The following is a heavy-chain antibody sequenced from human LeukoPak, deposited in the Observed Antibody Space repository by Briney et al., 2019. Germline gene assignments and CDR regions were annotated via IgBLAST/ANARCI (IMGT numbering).Heavy chain of an antibody. CDR1: GYTFTSYG. V-gene: IGHV1-18*01. CDR2: ISAYNGNT. Sequence: ASVKVSCKASGYTFTSYGISWVRQAPGQGLEWMGWISAYNGNTNYAQKLQGRVTMTTDTSTSTAYMEPRSLRSDDTAVYYCARDSLGYCSSTSCPQYYYYGMDVWGQGTTVTVSS. D-gene: IGHD2-2*01. J-gene: IGHJ6*02. CDR3: ARDSLGYCSSTSCPQYYYYGMDV.